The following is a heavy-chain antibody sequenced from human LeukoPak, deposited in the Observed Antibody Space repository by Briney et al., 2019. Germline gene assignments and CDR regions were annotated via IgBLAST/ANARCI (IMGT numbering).Heavy chain of an antibody. D-gene: IGHD6-13*01. J-gene: IGHJ6*03. CDR3: ARVVAAVGYYYYYMDV. CDR2: INAGNGNT. V-gene: IGHV1-3*01. Sequence: RASVKVSCKASGYTFTSYAMHWVRQAPGQRLEWMGWINAGNGNTKYSQKFQGRVTMTRDTSTSTVYMELSSLRSDDTAVYYCARVVAAVGYYYYYMDVWGKGTTVTVSS. CDR1: GYTFTSYA.